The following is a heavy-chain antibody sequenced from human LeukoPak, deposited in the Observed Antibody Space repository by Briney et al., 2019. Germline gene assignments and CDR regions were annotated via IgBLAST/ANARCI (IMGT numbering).Heavy chain of an antibody. CDR2: IRYDGSNK. Sequence: GGSLRLSCAASGFTFSSYGMHWVRQAPGKGLEWVAFIRYDGSNKYYADSVKGRFTISRDNSKNTLYLQMNSLRAEDTAVYYCARRDVAVTLTFDYWGQGTLVTVSS. CDR3: ARRDVAVTLTFDY. CDR1: GFTFSSYG. J-gene: IGHJ4*02. D-gene: IGHD6-19*01. V-gene: IGHV3-30*02.